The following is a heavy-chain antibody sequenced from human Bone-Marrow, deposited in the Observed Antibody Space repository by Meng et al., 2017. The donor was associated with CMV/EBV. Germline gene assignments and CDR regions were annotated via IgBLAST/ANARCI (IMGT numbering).Heavy chain of an antibody. D-gene: IGHD6-19*01. J-gene: IGHJ4*02. CDR2: IYYSGST. CDR3: AGGPADYSSGWYDY. CDR1: GGSISSSSYY. V-gene: IGHV4-61*05. Sequence: SETLSLTCTVSGGSISSSSYYWGWIRQPPGKGLEWIGYIYYSGSTNYNPSLKRRVTISVDTSRNQLSLKLSSVTAADTAMYYCAGGPADYSSGWYDYWGQGTLVTVSS.